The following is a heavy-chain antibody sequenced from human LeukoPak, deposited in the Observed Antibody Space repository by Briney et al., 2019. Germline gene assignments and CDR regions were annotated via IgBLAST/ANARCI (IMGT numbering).Heavy chain of an antibody. CDR3: VRSTMGVRRTNDY. V-gene: IGHV1-8*03. J-gene: IGHJ4*02. Sequence: ASVTVSFKASVYTFTTYDINWVRQATGQGLEWMGGMNPNNGNTGYAQKFQGRVTFTRDPSTGTAYMELSSLRSDDTAVYYCVRSTMGVRRTNDYWGQGTLVTVSS. D-gene: IGHD3-10*01. CDR1: VYTFTTYD. CDR2: MNPNNGNT.